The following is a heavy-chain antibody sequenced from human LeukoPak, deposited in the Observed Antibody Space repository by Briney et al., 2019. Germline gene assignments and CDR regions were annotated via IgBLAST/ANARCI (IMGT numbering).Heavy chain of an antibody. V-gene: IGHV4-4*07. CDR3: TRGLRCSSHGCYADY. Sequence: SETLSLTCTVSGGSITDYYWSWIRQPAGEGLEWIGRIDSTGDTHYNPSFKNRVIMSVDTSRTQFSLKLTSATAADTAVYYCTRGLRCSSHGCYADYWGQGTLVTVSS. J-gene: IGHJ4*02. CDR1: GGSITDYY. D-gene: IGHD2-2*01. CDR2: IDSTGDT.